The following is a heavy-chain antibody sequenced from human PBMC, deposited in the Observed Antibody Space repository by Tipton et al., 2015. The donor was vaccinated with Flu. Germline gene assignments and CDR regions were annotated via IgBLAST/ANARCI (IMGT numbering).Heavy chain of an antibody. CDR2: SSWNSDI. Sequence: SLRLSCAASGFTFDSYAMHWVRQAPGKGLEWVSGSSWNSDIDYADSVKGRFTISRDNARNSLYLQMNSLRVEDTAFYYCAKNNGPRSYKYGMDVWGQGTTVTVSS. CDR1: GFTFDSYA. D-gene: IGHD1-14*01. CDR3: AKNNGPRSYKYGMDV. V-gene: IGHV3-9*01. J-gene: IGHJ6*02.